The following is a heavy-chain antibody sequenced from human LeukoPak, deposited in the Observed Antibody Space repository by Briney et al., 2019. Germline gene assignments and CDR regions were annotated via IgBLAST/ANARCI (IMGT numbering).Heavy chain of an antibody. V-gene: IGHV3-53*01. CDR1: GFTVSSNY. D-gene: IGHD2-2*01. J-gene: IGHJ4*02. CDR2: IYCGGST. Sequence: AGGSLTLSCAASGFTVSSNYMSWIRQAPGKGLEWVSVIYCGGSTYYADSVKGRFTISRDNSKNTLYLQMNSLRAEDTAVYYCARDVSSTSSYDYWGQGTLVTVSS. CDR3: ARDVSSTSSYDY.